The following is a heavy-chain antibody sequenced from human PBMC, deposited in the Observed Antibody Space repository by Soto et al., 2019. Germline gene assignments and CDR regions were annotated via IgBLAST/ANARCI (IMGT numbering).Heavy chain of an antibody. Sequence: GASVKVSCKASGYTFTRYTMNWVRQAPGQRLEWMGWINPDNGNTKSSQKFQDRVIITRDTSASTAYMDLSSLRSEDMAVYYCARGIATGQLDPWGQGTLVTVSS. CDR1: GYTFTRYT. CDR3: ARGIATGQLDP. V-gene: IGHV1-3*01. CDR2: INPDNGNT. D-gene: IGHD2-15*01. J-gene: IGHJ5*02.